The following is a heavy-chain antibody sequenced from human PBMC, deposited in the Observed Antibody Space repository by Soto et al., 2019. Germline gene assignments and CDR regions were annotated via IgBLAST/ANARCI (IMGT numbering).Heavy chain of an antibody. J-gene: IGHJ3*02. V-gene: IGHV4-59*08. CDR3: ARHLPGYRDAFDI. D-gene: IGHD1-1*01. CDR1: GGSISSYY. Sequence: KASETLSLTCTVSGGSISSYYWSWIRQPPGKGLEWIGYIYYSGSTNYNPSLKSRVTISVDTSKNQFSLKLSSVTAADTAVYYCARHLPGYRDAFDIWGQGTTVTVSS. CDR2: IYYSGST.